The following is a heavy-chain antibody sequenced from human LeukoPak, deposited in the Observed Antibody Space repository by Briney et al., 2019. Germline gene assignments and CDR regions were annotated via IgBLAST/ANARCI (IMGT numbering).Heavy chain of an antibody. Sequence: GGSVRLSCAASGFTFSSYAVRWVAQAPGKGREWVSAISGSGGSTYYADSVKGRFTISRDNAKNSLYLEMNSLRVEDTAVDYCARTPLRELFRVDSHYFDYWGQGALVTASS. J-gene: IGHJ4*02. CDR1: GFTFSSYA. D-gene: IGHD3-3*01. V-gene: IGHV3-23*01. CDR2: ISGSGGST. CDR3: ARTPLRELFRVDSHYFDY.